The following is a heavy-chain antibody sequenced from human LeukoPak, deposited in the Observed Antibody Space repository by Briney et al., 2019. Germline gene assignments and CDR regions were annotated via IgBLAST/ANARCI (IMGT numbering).Heavy chain of an antibody. CDR2: MNPNSGNT. Sequence: ASVKVSCKASGYTLTSYDINWVRQATGQGLEWMGWMNPNSGNTGYAQKFQGRVAMTRNTSISTAYMELSSLRSEDTAVCYCARSGYCSGGSCYGWFDPWGQGTLVTVSS. V-gene: IGHV1-8*01. J-gene: IGHJ5*02. D-gene: IGHD2-15*01. CDR3: ARSGYCSGGSCYGWFDP. CDR1: GYTLTSYD.